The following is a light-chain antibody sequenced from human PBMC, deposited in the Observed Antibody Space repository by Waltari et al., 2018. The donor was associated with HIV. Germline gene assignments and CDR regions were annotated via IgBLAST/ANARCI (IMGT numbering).Light chain of an antibody. Sequence: QSALTQPPSASGSPGQSVTISCTGTSNDIGGYNSVSWYQQHPGKAPKLMIYEVTKRPSGVPDRFFGSKSGNTASLTVSGLQAEDEADYYCCSFAGSNIYVVFGGGTKLTVL. CDR1: SNDIGGYNS. CDR2: EVT. V-gene: IGLV2-8*01. J-gene: IGLJ2*01. CDR3: CSFAGSNIYVV.